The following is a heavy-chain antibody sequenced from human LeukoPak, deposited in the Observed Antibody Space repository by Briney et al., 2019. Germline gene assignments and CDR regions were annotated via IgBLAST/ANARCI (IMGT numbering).Heavy chain of an antibody. CDR2: IWPADSDT. D-gene: IGHD1-26*01. J-gene: IGHJ6*03. V-gene: IGHV5-51*01. CDR1: GYSITSYW. CDR3: ARQCCGSYYPMDV. Sequence: GESLKISCKGSGYSITSYWIGWVRQMPGKGLEWMGIIWPADSDTRYSPSFQGQVTISADKSISTAYLQWSSLKASDTAIYYCARQCCGSYYPMDVWGKGTTVTVSS.